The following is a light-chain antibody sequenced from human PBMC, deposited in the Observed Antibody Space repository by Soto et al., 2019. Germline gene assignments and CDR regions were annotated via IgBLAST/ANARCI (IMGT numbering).Light chain of an antibody. CDR2: SAS. J-gene: IGKJ4*01. CDR1: QSVSSN. V-gene: IGKV3-15*01. CDR3: QQYNNWLS. Sequence: EIVLTQSPATLSVSPGERATLSCRASQSVSSNLVWYQQKPGQAPRLLIYSASTRAPGIPARFSGSGSGTEFTLTISSLQSEDFAIYYCQQYNNWLSFGGGTKVEI.